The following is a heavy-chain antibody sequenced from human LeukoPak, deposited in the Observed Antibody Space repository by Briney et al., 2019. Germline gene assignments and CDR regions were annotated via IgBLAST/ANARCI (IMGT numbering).Heavy chain of an antibody. J-gene: IGHJ4*02. V-gene: IGHV4-38-2*02. D-gene: IGHD3-10*01. CDR3: ARDMARGVITYVDY. CDR2: IYHSGST. CDR1: GYSISSGYY. Sequence: PSETLSLTCTVSGYSISSGYYWGWIRQPPGQGLEWIGSIYHSGSTYYNPSLKSRFTISVDTSKNQFSLKLSSMTAADTAVYYCARDMARGVITYVDYWGQGTLVTVSS.